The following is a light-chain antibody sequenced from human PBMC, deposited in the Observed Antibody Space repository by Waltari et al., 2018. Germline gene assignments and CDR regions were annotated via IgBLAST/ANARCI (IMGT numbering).Light chain of an antibody. Sequence: QSVLTQPPSASGTPGQRVTVSCSGIISNLGRKYVYWYQNLPGTAPKLLIYKNNQRPSGVPDRFSGSKSGTSASLAISGLRSEDEADYYCAAWDDSLSAWVFGGGTKVTVL. CDR1: ISNLGRKY. V-gene: IGLV1-47*01. CDR3: AAWDDSLSAWV. J-gene: IGLJ3*02. CDR2: KNN.